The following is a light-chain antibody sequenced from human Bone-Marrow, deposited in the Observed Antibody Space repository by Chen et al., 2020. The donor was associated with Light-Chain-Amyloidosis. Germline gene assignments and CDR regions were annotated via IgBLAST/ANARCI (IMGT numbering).Light chain of an antibody. V-gene: IGLV3-21*02. CDR2: DDS. CDR3: QVWDRSSDRPV. CDR1: SIGSTI. Sequence: SYVLTQPSSVSVAPGQTATIACGGNSIGSTIVHWYQQPPDQAPLLVVYDDSDRPSGIPERLSGSNSGNTDTLTISRVGAGDEADYYCQVWDRSSDRPVFGGGTKLTVL. J-gene: IGLJ3*02.